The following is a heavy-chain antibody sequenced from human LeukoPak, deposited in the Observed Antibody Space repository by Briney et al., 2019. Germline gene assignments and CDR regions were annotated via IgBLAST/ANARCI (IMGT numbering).Heavy chain of an antibody. CDR2: IYSGGST. CDR1: EFSVGSNY. V-gene: IGHV3-66*01. J-gene: IGHJ4*02. Sequence: GGSLRLFCAASEFSVGSNYMTWVRQPPGKGLEWVSLIYSGGSTYCADSVKGRFTISRDNSKNTLYLQMNSLRAEDTAVYYCARGPTTVTTGYWGQGTLVTVSS. CDR3: ARGPTTVTTGY. D-gene: IGHD4-17*01.